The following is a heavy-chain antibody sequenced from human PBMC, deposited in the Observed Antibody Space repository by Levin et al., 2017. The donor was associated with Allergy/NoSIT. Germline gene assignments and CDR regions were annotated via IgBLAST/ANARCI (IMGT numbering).Heavy chain of an antibody. D-gene: IGHD5-24*01. V-gene: IGHV4-61*01. CDR3: ARSLQLDYFDY. Sequence: PSETLSLSCTVSGGPVSSGSYYWSWIRQPPGKGLEWIGYIYYSGSTNYNPSLKSRVTISVDTSKNQFSLKLSSVTAADTAVYYCARSLQLDYFDYWGQGTLVTVSS. CDR1: GGPVSSGSYY. CDR2: IYYSGST. J-gene: IGHJ4*02.